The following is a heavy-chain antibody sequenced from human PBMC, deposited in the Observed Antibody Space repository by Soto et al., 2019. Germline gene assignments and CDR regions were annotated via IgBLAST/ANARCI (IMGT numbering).Heavy chain of an antibody. J-gene: IGHJ4*02. D-gene: IGHD2-2*01. CDR3: AKEALRVPAASLGFYFDY. CDR2: ISYDGSNK. Sequence: GGSLRLSCAASGFTFSSYGMHWVRQAPGKGLEWVAVISYDGSNKYYADSVKGRFTISRDNSKNTLYLQMNSLRAEDTVVYYCAKEALRVPAASLGFYFDYWGQGTLVTVSS. CDR1: GFTFSSYG. V-gene: IGHV3-30*18.